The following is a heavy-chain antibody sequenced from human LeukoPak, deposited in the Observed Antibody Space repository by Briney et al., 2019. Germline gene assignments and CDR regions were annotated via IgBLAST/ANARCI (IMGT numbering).Heavy chain of an antibody. CDR3: ARGSDWFDP. V-gene: IGHV4-59*01. CDR2: IYYSGST. Sequence: SETLSLTCTVSGGSISSYYWSWIRQPPGKGLEWIGYIYYSGSTNYNPSLKSRVTISVDTSKNQFSLKLSSVTAADTAVYYCARGSDWFDPWGQGTLVTVSS. CDR1: GGSISSYY. D-gene: IGHD6-6*01. J-gene: IGHJ5*02.